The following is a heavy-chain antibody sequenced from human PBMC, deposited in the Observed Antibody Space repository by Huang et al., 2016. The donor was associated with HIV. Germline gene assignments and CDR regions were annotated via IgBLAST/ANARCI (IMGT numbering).Heavy chain of an antibody. J-gene: IGHJ4*02. D-gene: IGHD2-21*02. CDR3: ARDGHCGRDCYLPFDS. V-gene: IGHV4-59*11. Sequence: QVHLQESGPGLVKASETLSLTCTVSGGSMSTHYWTWIRQPPGKGLQWLGRIYFNDVTNYNPSHRRLVTMSVDRSRNQISLKGTSVTATDTAVYFCARDGHCGRDCYLPFDSWGPGTLVTVSS. CDR2: IYFNDVT. CDR1: GGSMSTHY.